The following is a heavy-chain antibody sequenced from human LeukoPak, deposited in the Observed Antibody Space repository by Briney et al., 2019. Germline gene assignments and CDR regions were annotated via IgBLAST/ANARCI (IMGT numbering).Heavy chain of an antibody. D-gene: IGHD6-13*01. CDR3: ARGIAAAGSPLDY. J-gene: IGHJ4*02. Sequence: SGTLSLTCAVSGGSISSSNWWSWVRQPPGKGLEWIGEIYHSGSTNYNPSLKSRVTISVDTSKNQFSLKLSSVTAADTAVYYCARGIAAAGSPLDYWGQGTLVTVSS. V-gene: IGHV4-4*02. CDR1: GGSISSSNW. CDR2: IYHSGST.